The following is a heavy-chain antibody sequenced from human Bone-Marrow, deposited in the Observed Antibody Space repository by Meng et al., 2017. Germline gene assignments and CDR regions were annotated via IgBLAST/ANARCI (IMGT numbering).Heavy chain of an antibody. D-gene: IGHD3-10*01. CDR2: MNPNSGNT. J-gene: IGHJ4*02. CDR1: GYTFTSYD. Sequence: QVPLVQSGAEVKKPGASVKVSCKAAGYTFTSYDINWVRQATGQGLEWMGWMNPNSGNTGYAQKFQGRVTMTRNTSISTAYMELSSLRSEDTAVYYCARAVTMVRGVIWYFDYWGQGTLVTVSS. V-gene: IGHV1-8*01. CDR3: ARAVTMVRGVIWYFDY.